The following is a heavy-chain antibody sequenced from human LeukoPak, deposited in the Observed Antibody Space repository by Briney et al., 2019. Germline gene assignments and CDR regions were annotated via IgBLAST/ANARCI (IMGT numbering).Heavy chain of an antibody. Sequence: ASVKVSCKASGYTFTSYGINWVRQAPGQGLEWMGWISAYSDNTNYAQKFQGRVTMTTDTSTSTVYMELRSLTSDVTAVYYCARDGGGVGNDSFDIWGQGTMVTVSS. J-gene: IGHJ3*02. D-gene: IGHD2-8*02. V-gene: IGHV1-18*01. CDR3: ARDGGGVGNDSFDI. CDR2: ISAYSDNT. CDR1: GYTFTSYG.